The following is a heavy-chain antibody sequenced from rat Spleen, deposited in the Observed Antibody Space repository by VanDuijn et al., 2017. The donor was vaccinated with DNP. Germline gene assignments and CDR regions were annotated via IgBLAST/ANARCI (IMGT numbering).Heavy chain of an antibody. J-gene: IGHJ1*01. CDR2: ISYEGSST. D-gene: IGHD1-2*01. Sequence: EVQLVESGGGLVQPGRSLKLSCAASGFTFSDYGMHWIRQAPTKGLEWVATISYEGSSTYYRDSVKGRYTISRDNAKSSLYLQMNSLKSEDTATYYCARGSSSIYWYFDFWGPGTMVTVSS. V-gene: IGHV5-7*01. CDR1: GFTFSDYG. CDR3: ARGSSSIYWYFDF.